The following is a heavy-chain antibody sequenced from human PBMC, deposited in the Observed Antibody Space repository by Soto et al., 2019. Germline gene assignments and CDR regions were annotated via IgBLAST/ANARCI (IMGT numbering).Heavy chain of an antibody. D-gene: IGHD1-1*01. V-gene: IGHV1-3*01. Sequence: QVQVVQSGAGVKKPGASVKISCKASGYTFTTHALHWVGQAPGQGLEGMGWINGGTGQTKHSQRFQGRVNITRDTSASTAYMELSSLRSEDTAVYYCARGKGMEENYYYYGLDIWGQGTTVTVSS. CDR1: GYTFTTHA. J-gene: IGHJ6*02. CDR3: ARGKGMEENYYYYGLDI. CDR2: INGGTGQT.